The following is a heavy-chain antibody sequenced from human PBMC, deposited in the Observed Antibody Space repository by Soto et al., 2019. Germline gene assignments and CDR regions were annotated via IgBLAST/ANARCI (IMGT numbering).Heavy chain of an antibody. CDR3: ARAARLGYCSGGSCYYLDYYYYGMDF. V-gene: IGHV1-69*06. CDR1: GYTFTSYG. Sequence: SVKVSCKASGYTFTSYGISWVRQAPGQGLEWMGGIIPIFGTANYAQKFQGRVTITADKSTSTAYMELSSLRSEDTAVYYCARAARLGYCSGGSCYYLDYYYYGMDFWGQGTTVTVSS. J-gene: IGHJ6*02. D-gene: IGHD2-15*01. CDR2: IIPIFGTA.